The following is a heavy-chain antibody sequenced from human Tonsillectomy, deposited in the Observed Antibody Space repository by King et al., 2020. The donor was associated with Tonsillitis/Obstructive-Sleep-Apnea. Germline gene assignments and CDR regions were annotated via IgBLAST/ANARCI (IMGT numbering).Heavy chain of an antibody. CDR1: GFTFSSYA. Sequence: VQLVESGGGLVQPGGSLRLSCAASGFTFSSYAMSWVRQAPGKGLEWVSAISGSGGSTYYADSVKGRFTISRDNSKNTLYLQMNSLRAEDTAVYYCAKVKAGCCSSTSCYSFDYWGQGTLVTVSS. D-gene: IGHD2-2*01. CDR3: AKVKAGCCSSTSCYSFDY. V-gene: IGHV3-23*04. CDR2: ISGSGGST. J-gene: IGHJ4*02.